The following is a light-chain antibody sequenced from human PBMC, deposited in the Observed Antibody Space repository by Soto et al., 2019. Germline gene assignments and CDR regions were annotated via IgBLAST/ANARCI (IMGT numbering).Light chain of an antibody. CDR3: QQYGSPPWT. CDR2: GAS. J-gene: IGKJ1*01. CDR1: QRVSSLT. Sequence: EIVLTESPGTLSLSKWERSTLSCRASQRVSSLTLARYQQKPGQAPRPLIYGASSRAMGIPDRFSGSGSEGDFTLNISSLEPQAFAVYYCQQYGSPPWTFGRETKV. V-gene: IGKV3-20*01.